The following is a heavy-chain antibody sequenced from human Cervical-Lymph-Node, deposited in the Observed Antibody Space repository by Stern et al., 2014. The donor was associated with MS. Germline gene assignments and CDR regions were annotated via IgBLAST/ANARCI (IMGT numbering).Heavy chain of an antibody. CDR3: ARNKGEGVTGPFDP. Sequence: QLQLQESGPGLVKPSGTLSLTCAVSGDSISSSNWWNWVRQAPGKGLEWIGEIYHSGSTNYNPSLKNRVTMSVDKSKNQFSLNLSSVTAADTAVYYCARNKGEGVTGPFDPWGQGTLVTVSS. V-gene: IGHV4-4*02. CDR1: GDSISSSNW. D-gene: IGHD2-8*02. J-gene: IGHJ5*02. CDR2: IYHSGST.